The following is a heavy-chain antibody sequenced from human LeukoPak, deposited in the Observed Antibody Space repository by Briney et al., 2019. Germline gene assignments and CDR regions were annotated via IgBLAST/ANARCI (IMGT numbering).Heavy chain of an antibody. D-gene: IGHD2-21*01. CDR3: ARRLAQTKGFDS. CDR1: GFTFNSYG. CDR2: FSGSGAGA. Sequence: PGGSLRLSCAASGFTFNSYGMSWVRQAPGKGLEWVSSFSGSGAGAYYADSVKGRFTVSRDNSKNTLYLQMNSLSAEDTAVYYCARRLAQTKGFDSWGQGTLVTVSS. V-gene: IGHV3-23*01. J-gene: IGHJ4*02.